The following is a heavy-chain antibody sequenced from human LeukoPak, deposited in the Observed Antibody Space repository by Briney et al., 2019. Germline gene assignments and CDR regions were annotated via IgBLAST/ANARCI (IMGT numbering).Heavy chain of an antibody. J-gene: IGHJ4*02. CDR2: ISSSSSYI. V-gene: IGHV3-21*04. D-gene: IGHD5-18*01. Sequence: PGGSLRLSCAASGFTFSSYSMNWVRQAPGKGLEWVSSISSSSSYIYYADSVKGRFTISRDNAKNSLYLQMNSLRAEDTVLYYCAKASGYSQYYFDYWGQGTLVTVSS. CDR3: AKASGYSQYYFDY. CDR1: GFTFSSYS.